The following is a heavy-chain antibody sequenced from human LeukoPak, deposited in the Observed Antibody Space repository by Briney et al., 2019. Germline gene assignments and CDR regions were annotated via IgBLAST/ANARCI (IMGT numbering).Heavy chain of an antibody. J-gene: IGHJ5*02. V-gene: IGHV3-53*01. D-gene: IGHD1-26*01. Sequence: GGSLRLSCAASGFTFSNYRMNWVRQAPGKGLEWVSVIYSGGSTYYSDSVKGRFTISRDNSKNTVYLQMNNLRVEDTAVYYCARSGSHWALYNWFDPWGQGTLVTVSS. CDR3: ARSGSHWALYNWFDP. CDR2: IYSGGST. CDR1: GFTFSNYR.